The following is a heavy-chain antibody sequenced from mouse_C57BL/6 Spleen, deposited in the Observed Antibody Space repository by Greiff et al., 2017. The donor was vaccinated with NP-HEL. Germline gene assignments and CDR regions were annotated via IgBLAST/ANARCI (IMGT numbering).Heavy chain of an antibody. CDR1: GYTFTSYW. CDR3: ASCDYGGLFAY. J-gene: IGHJ3*01. Sequence: QVQLQQPGAELVKPGASVKLSCKASGYTFTSYWMHWVKQRPGQGLEWIGMIHPNSGSTNYNEKFKSKATLTVDKSSSTAYMQLSSLTSEDSAVYYCASCDYGGLFAYWGQGALVTVSA. V-gene: IGHV1-64*01. D-gene: IGHD2-4*01. CDR2: IHPNSGST.